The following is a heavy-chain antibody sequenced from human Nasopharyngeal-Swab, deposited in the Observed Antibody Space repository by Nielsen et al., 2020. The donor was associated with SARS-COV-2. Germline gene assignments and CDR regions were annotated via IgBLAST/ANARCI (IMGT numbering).Heavy chain of an antibody. V-gene: IGHV4-59*13. Sequence: GSLRLSCTVSGGSISSFFWSWIRQPPGKGLDWIGYISYGGSTNYNPSLRSRVTISVDTSKSQFSLKLTSVTAADTAVYYCARGLYDGSGLLDSWGHGTLVTVSS. CDR3: ARGLYDGSGLLDS. D-gene: IGHD3-22*01. CDR2: ISYGGST. CDR1: GGSISSFF. J-gene: IGHJ5*01.